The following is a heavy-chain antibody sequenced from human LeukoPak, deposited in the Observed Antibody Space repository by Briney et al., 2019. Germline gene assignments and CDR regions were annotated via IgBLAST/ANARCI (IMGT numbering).Heavy chain of an antibody. CDR3: ARADLRANDY. CDR1: GYTFTDYY. Sequence: ASVKVSCKASGYTFTDYYIHWVRQAPGQGLEWMGWINPNSGGTNYAQKFQGRITMTRDTSISTAYMELSRLRSDDTAVYYCARADLRANDYWGQGTLVTVSS. J-gene: IGHJ4*02. CDR2: INPNSGGT. V-gene: IGHV1-2*02. D-gene: IGHD4-17*01.